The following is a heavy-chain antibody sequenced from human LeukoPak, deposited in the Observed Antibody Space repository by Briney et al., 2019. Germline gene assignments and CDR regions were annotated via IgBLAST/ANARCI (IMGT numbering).Heavy chain of an antibody. D-gene: IGHD6-13*01. CDR1: GYTFIGYY. CDR3: ARGEGGPYRSSFYTPSYFDY. CDR2: INPDSGGT. V-gene: IGHV1-2*02. J-gene: IGHJ4*02. Sequence: ASVKVSCKASGYTFIGYYMHWVRQAPGQGLEWMGWINPDSGGTDYAEKFQGRVTMTRDTSISTTYMEVNTLRSDDTAVYYCARGEGGPYRSSFYTPSYFDYWGQGTLVTVSS.